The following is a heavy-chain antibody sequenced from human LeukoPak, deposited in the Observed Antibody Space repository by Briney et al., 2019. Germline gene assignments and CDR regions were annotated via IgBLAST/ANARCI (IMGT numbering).Heavy chain of an antibody. CDR3: ARDCSSTSCYYRNFDY. V-gene: IGHV4-34*01. J-gene: IGHJ4*02. Sequence: SETLSLTCAVCGGSFSGHYWSWIRQPPGKGLEWIGEINHSGSTNYNPSLKSRVTISVDTSKNQFSLKLSSVTAADTAVYYCARDCSSTSCYYRNFDYWGQGTLVTVSS. D-gene: IGHD2-2*01. CDR1: GGSFSGHY. CDR2: INHSGST.